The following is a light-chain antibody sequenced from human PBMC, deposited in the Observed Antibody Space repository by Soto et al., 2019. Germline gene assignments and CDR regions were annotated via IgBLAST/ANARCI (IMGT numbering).Light chain of an antibody. V-gene: IGKV1-39*01. CDR1: QSIISY. Sequence: DIQMTQSPSSLSASVGDRVTITCRASQSIISYLNWYQQKPGKAPKLLIYAASSLQSGVPSRFSGSGSGTDFTLTISSLQPEDFATDYCQQSYSTPFTFGGGTKVEIK. CDR2: AAS. CDR3: QQSYSTPFT. J-gene: IGKJ4*01.